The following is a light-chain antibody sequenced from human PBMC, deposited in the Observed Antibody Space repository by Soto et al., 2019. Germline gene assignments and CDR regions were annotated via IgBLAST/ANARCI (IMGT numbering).Light chain of an antibody. CDR3: QQYGNSRFT. CDR1: QSVSSSS. Sequence: VLTQSPGTLSLSAGDRATLSCRASQSVSSSSFAWYQQKPGQAPRLLIFGTSARATGIPDRLRGSGSGTEFTLTITRLEPEDFAVYYCQQYGNSRFTFGRGTKLEIK. V-gene: IGKV3-20*01. CDR2: GTS. J-gene: IGKJ2*01.